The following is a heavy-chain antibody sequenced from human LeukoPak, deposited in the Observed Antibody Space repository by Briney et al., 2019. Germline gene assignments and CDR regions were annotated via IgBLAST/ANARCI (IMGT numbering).Heavy chain of an antibody. V-gene: IGHV3-23*01. J-gene: IGHJ4*02. D-gene: IGHD1/OR15-1a*01. CDR3: AKGLDDTGTTVTRTDY. Sequence: GGSLRLSCAASGFFFSSYAMSWVRQAPGKGLEWVSTISGSGGRTKYADSVKGRFSISRDNSKNTLYLQMNSLRAEDTAVYYCAKGLDDTGTTVTRTDYWGQGTLVTVSS. CDR1: GFFFSSYA. CDR2: ISGSGGRT.